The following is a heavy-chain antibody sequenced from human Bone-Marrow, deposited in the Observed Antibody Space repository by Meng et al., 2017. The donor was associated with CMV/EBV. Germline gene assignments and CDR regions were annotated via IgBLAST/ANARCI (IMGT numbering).Heavy chain of an antibody. D-gene: IGHD2-2*01. CDR2: ISSSSSYI. Sequence: GGSLRLSCAASGFTFSSYWMSWVRQVPGKGLEWVSSISSSSSYIYYADSVKGRFTISRDNAKNSLYLQMNSLRAEDTAVYYCARGMVGVPAAIYPTPDYWGQGTLVTVSS. CDR1: GFTFSSYW. V-gene: IGHV3-21*01. J-gene: IGHJ4*02. CDR3: ARGMVGVPAAIYPTPDY.